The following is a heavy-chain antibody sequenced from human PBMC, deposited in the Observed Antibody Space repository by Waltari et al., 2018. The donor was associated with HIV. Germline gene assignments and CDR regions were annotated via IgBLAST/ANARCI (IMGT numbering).Heavy chain of an antibody. CDR2: IYYSGST. V-gene: IGHV4-59*08. Sequence: QVQLQESGPGLVKPSETLSLTYTVSGGSISSYYWSWIRQPPGKGLEWIGYIYYSGSTNYNPSLKSRVTISVDTSKNQFSLKLSSVTAADTAVYYCARGAYYGSGSYYNFYYYYGMDVWGQGTTVTVSS. D-gene: IGHD3-10*01. CDR1: GGSISSYY. CDR3: ARGAYYGSGSYYNFYYYYGMDV. J-gene: IGHJ6*02.